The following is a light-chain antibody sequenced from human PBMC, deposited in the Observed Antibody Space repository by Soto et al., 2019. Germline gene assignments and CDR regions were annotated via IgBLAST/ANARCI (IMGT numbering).Light chain of an antibody. CDR2: GNS. CDR3: QSYDSRSGSV. Sequence: QSVLTQPPSVSGAPGQRVTISCTGSSSNIGAGYDVHWYQQLPGTAPKLLIYGNSNRPSGVPDRFSGSQSGTSASLAITGLQAEDEADYYCQSYDSRSGSVFGGGTKLTVL. V-gene: IGLV1-40*01. CDR1: SSNIGAGYD. J-gene: IGLJ2*01.